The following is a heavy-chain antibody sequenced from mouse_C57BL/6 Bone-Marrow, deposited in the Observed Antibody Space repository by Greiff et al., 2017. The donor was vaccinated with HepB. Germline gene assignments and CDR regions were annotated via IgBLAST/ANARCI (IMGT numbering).Heavy chain of an antibody. CDR1: GFTFRDYG. CDR2: ISSGSSTI. V-gene: IGHV5-17*01. D-gene: IGHD2-4*01. Sequence: EVQVVESGGGLVKPGGSLKLSCAASGFTFRDYGMHWVRQAPEKGLEWVAYISSGSSTIYYADTVKGRFTISRDNAKNTLFLQMTSLRSEDTAMYYCAREGYDYDEGPLGYWGQGTSVTVSS. J-gene: IGHJ4*01. CDR3: AREGYDYDEGPLGY.